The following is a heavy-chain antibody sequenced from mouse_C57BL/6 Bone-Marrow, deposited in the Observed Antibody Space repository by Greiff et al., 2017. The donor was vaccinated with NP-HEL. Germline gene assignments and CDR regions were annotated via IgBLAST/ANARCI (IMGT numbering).Heavy chain of an antibody. CDR1: GYTFTSYW. CDR2: IDPSDSET. J-gene: IGHJ1*03. Sequence: VQLQQPGAELVRPGSSVKLSCKASGYTFTSYWMHWVKQRPIQGLEWIGNIDPSDSETHYNQKFKDKATLTVDKSSSTAYMQLSSLTSEDSAVYYCARRGDHYYGSSYWYFDVWGTGTTVTVSS. V-gene: IGHV1-52*01. CDR3: ARRGDHYYGSSYWYFDV. D-gene: IGHD1-1*01.